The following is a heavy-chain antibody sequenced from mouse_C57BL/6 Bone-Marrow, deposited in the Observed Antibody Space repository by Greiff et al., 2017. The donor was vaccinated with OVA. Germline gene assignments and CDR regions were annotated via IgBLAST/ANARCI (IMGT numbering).Heavy chain of an antibody. V-gene: IGHV5-4*03. D-gene: IGHD1-1*01. CDR3: ARVYYGSSAY. CDR2: ISDGGSYT. Sequence: EVKLMESGGGLVKPGGSLKLSCAASGFTFSSYAMSWVRQTPEKRLEWVATISDGGSYTYYPDNVKGRFTISRDNAKNNLYLQMSHLKSEDTAMYYCARVYYGSSAYWGQGTLVTVSA. CDR1: GFTFSSYA. J-gene: IGHJ3*01.